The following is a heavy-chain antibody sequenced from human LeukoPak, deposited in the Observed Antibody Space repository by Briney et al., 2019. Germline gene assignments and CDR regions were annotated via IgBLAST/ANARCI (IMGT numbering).Heavy chain of an antibody. CDR1: GFTFNDFA. V-gene: IGHV3-30*04. J-gene: IGHJ4*02. D-gene: IGHD6-13*01. Sequence: PGGSLRLSCVASGFTFNDFAMYWVRQTPGKGLEWVALISYDGSNKYYADSVKGRFTISRDNSKKTLYLQMNSLSAEDTAVYYCAKDNSLGSSSWHSFDYWGQGTLVTVPS. CDR3: AKDNSLGSSSWHSFDY. CDR2: ISYDGSNK.